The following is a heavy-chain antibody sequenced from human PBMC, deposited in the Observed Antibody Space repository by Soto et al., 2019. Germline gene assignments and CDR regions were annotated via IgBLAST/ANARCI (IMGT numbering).Heavy chain of an antibody. CDR1: GFTFNTYV. J-gene: IGHJ4*02. Sequence: LSCAGSGFTFNTYVMSWVRQAPGKGLEWVSAVSGSATSTYYADSVKGRFTISRDNSKSTLYLQMNSLRAEDTAVYYCAKGSQGARPYYFDYWGQGTLVTVSS. D-gene: IGHD1-26*01. V-gene: IGHV3-23*01. CDR3: AKGSQGARPYYFDY. CDR2: VSGSATST.